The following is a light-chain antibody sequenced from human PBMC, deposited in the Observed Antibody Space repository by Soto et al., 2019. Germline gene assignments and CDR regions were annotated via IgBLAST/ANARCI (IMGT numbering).Light chain of an antibody. V-gene: IGKV1-39*01. Sequence: DIQMTQSPSSLSASVGDRVTITCRASQSISNYLNWYQQKPGKAPNLLIYAASSFQSGVPSRFSGSGSGTDFTLTISSLQPEDFATYYCQQSYSDPYTFGQGTQLEIK. CDR1: QSISNY. J-gene: IGKJ2*01. CDR2: AAS. CDR3: QQSYSDPYT.